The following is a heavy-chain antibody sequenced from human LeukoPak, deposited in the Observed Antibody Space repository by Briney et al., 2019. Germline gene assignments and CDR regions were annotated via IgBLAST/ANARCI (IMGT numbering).Heavy chain of an antibody. Sequence: GGSLRLSCAASGFTFSSYSMNWVRQAPGKGLEWVSCISSSGSSIYYADSVKGRFTISRDNAKNSLYLQMNSLRAEDTAVYYCAKDRQQLVVGWFDPWGQGTLVTVSS. CDR1: GFTFSSYS. D-gene: IGHD6-13*01. V-gene: IGHV3-21*01. J-gene: IGHJ5*02. CDR2: ISSSGSSI. CDR3: AKDRQQLVVGWFDP.